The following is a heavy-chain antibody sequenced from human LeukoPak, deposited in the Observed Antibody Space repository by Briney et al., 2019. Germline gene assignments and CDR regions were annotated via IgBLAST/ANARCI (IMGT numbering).Heavy chain of an antibody. V-gene: IGHV1-2*02. CDR3: ARETGYCSGGRCYFIY. J-gene: IGHJ4*02. CDR1: GYTFTGSY. CDR2: INPNSGGT. D-gene: IGHD2-15*01. Sequence: GASVKVSFKASGYTFTGSYIHWVRRAPGQGLEWMGWINPNSGGTSSAQKFQGRVTMTRDTSVSTAYMELSRLRSDDTALYYCARETGYCSGGRCYFIYWGQGTLVTVSS.